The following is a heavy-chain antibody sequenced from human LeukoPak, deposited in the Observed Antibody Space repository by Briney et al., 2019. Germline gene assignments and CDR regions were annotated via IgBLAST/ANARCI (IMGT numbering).Heavy chain of an antibody. CDR2: IYDSGKT. CDR1: GGSISTYY. J-gene: IGHJ6*02. V-gene: IGHV4-59*01. CDR3: ARTSRHFYGSGTKLTPWSADMDV. Sequence: PSETLSLTCSVSGGSISTYYWTWIRQPPGKGLEWIGYIYDSGKTEYNPSLNSRATISVDTSKNQFSLRVISVTAADTAVYYCARTSRHFYGSGTKLTPWSADMDVWGQGTTVIVSS. D-gene: IGHD3-10*01.